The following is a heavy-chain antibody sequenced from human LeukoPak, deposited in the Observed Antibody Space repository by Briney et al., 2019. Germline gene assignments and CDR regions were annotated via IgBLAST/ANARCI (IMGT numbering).Heavy chain of an antibody. CDR3: ARDSSSYQ. D-gene: IGHD3-22*01. CDR2: IKVDGRAK. Sequence: PGGSLRLSSAASGFTFSTYWMRCVRQAPGKGMSWVTNIKVDGRAKYYGSSVKSRFTISRDNAKNSLYLQMNSLRAEDTAVYYCARDSSSYQWGQGTLVTVSS. J-gene: IGHJ4*02. V-gene: IGHV3-7*01. CDR1: GFTFSTYW.